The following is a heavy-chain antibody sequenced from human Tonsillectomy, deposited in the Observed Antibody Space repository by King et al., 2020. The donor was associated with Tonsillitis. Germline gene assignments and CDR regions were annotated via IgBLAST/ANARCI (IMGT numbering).Heavy chain of an antibody. CDR2: IIPVFGTS. V-gene: IGHV1-69*12. Sequence: QLVQSGAEVKKPGSSVTVSCKASGGTFSNYVVNWVRQAPGQGLEWMGGIIPVFGTSNYAQKFRGRVTIIADEITNTAYMEVSSLKSEDTAVYYCARGEVGVLVPYAKSRWFGPWGQGTLVTVAS. D-gene: IGHD2-8*02. CDR3: ARGEVGVLVPYAKSRWFGP. CDR1: GGTFSNYV. J-gene: IGHJ5*02.